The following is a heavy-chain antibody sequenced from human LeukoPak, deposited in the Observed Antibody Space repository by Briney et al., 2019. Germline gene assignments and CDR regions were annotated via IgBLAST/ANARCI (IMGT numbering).Heavy chain of an antibody. CDR2: IYTSGST. J-gene: IGHJ4*02. CDR1: GGSISSGSYY. Sequence: SETLSLTCTVSGGSISSGSYYRSWIRQPAGKGLEWIGRIYTSGSTNYNPSLKSRVTISVDTSKNQFSLKLSSVTAADTAVYYCARGGGWLQSPLDYWGQGTLVTVSS. D-gene: IGHD5-24*01. CDR3: ARGGGWLQSPLDY. V-gene: IGHV4-61*02.